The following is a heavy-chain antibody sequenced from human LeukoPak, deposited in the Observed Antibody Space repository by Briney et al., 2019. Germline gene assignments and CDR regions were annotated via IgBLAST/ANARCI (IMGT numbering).Heavy chain of an antibody. CDR1: GGSISSGGYS. CDR2: IYQSGST. V-gene: IGHV4-30-2*01. CDR3: ARDYFGSGCFDP. Sequence: SQTLSLTCGVSGGSISSGGYSWSWIRQPPGKGLEWIGYIYQSGSTYYNPSLKSRVTISVDRSKNEFSLKLSSVTAADTAVYYCARDYFGSGCFDPWGQGTLVTVSS. D-gene: IGHD3-10*01. J-gene: IGHJ5*02.